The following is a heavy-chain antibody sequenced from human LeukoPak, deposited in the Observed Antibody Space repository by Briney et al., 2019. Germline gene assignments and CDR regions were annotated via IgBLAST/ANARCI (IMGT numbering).Heavy chain of an antibody. J-gene: IGHJ5*02. Sequence: ASVKVSCKASGYTFTIYGISWVRQAPGQGLEWMGWISAYNGNTNYAQKLQGRVTMTTDTSTSTAYMELRSLRSDDTAVYYCARGFYNWNYVGWFDPWGQGTLVTVSS. CDR2: ISAYNGNT. V-gene: IGHV1-18*01. CDR3: ARGFYNWNYVGWFDP. D-gene: IGHD1-7*01. CDR1: GYTFTIYG.